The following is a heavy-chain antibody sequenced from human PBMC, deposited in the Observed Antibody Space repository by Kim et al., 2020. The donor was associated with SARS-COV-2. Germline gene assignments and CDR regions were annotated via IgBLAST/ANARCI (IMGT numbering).Heavy chain of an antibody. CDR2: I. J-gene: IGHJ4*02. Sequence: IYYADSVKGRFTISRDNAKNSLYLQMNSLRAEDTAVYYCARDEGGCPLDYWGQGTLVTVSS. CDR3: ARDEGGCPLDY. V-gene: IGHV3-21*01. D-gene: IGHD6-19*01.